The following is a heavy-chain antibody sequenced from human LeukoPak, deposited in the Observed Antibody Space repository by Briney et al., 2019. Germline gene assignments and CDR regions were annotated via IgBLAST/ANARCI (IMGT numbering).Heavy chain of an antibody. CDR2: VSFDGDNK. CDR3: ARDWTLNY. V-gene: IGHV3-30-3*01. CDR1: GFTFSSYA. D-gene: IGHD3/OR15-3a*01. J-gene: IGHJ4*02. Sequence: PGGSLRLSCAASGFTFSSYAMHWVRQAPGKGLEWVAVVSFDGDNKYYADSVKDRFTISRDNPQNTLYLQLNSLRAEDTAVYYCARDWTLNYWGQGTLVTVSS.